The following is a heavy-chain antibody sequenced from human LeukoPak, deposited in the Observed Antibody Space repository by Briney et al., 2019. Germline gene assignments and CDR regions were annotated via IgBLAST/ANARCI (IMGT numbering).Heavy chain of an antibody. CDR3: ARGPAAINRDY. J-gene: IGHJ4*02. CDR1: GFTFSSYS. V-gene: IGHV3-21*01. Sequence: GGSLRLSCAASGFTFSSYSMNWVRQAPGKGLEWVSSISSSSSYIYYADSVKGRFTISRDNAKNSLYLQMNSLRAEDTAVYYCARGPAAINRDYWGQGTLVTVSS. CDR2: ISSSSSYI. D-gene: IGHD2-2*01.